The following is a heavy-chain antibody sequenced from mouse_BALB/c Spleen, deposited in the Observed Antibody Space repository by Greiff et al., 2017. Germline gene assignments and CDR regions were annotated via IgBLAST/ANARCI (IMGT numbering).Heavy chain of an antibody. J-gene: IGHJ2*01. V-gene: IGHV1-4*01. Sequence: VQRVESGAELARPGASVKMSCKASGYTFTSYTMHWVKQRPGQGLEWIGYINPSSGYTNYNQKFKDKATLTADKSSSTAYMQLSSLTSEDSAVYYCAWDDYDVDYWGQGTTLTVSS. CDR2: INPSSGYT. CDR3: AWDDYDVDY. D-gene: IGHD2-4*01. CDR1: GYTFTSYT.